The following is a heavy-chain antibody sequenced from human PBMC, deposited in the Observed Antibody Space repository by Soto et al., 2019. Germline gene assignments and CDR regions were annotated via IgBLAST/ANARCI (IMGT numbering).Heavy chain of an antibody. CDR1: GFTFSNYW. V-gene: IGHV3-74*01. CDR2: INSDGSST. Sequence: GGSLRLSCAASGFTFSNYWMHWVRQGPGEGLVWVSHINSDGSSTNYADSVRGRFIISRDNAENTLYLQMNSLRAEDTAVYYCARDLSGPFHYWGQGTLVTVSS. CDR3: ARDLSGPFHY. J-gene: IGHJ4*02.